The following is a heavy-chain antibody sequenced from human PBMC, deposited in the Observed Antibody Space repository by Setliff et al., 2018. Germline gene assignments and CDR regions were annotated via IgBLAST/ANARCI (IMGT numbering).Heavy chain of an antibody. V-gene: IGHV4-39*01. Sequence: SETLSLTCTVSGGSISSSSYQWGWVRQTPGKGLEWIGSIYYSGTAYYNPSLRSRVTISVDTSKNQFSLQVTSVTATDTAVYYCARHEFVGGYYGSVTYRHFDYWGQGILVTAPQ. J-gene: IGHJ4*02. D-gene: IGHD3-10*01. CDR3: ARHEFVGGYYGSVTYRHFDY. CDR1: GGSISSSSYQ. CDR2: IYYSGTA.